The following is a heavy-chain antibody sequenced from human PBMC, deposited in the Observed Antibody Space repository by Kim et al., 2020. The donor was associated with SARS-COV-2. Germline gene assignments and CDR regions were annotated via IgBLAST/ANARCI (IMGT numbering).Heavy chain of an antibody. CDR2: IIPIFGTA. Sequence: SVKVSCKASGGTFSSYAISWVRQAPGQGLEWMGGIIPIFGTANYAQKFQGRVTITADESTSTAYMELSSLRSEDTAVYYCARGVAIVNWFDPWGQGTLVTVSS. CDR1: GGTFSSYA. D-gene: IGHD1-26*01. V-gene: IGHV1-69*13. J-gene: IGHJ5*02. CDR3: ARGVAIVNWFDP.